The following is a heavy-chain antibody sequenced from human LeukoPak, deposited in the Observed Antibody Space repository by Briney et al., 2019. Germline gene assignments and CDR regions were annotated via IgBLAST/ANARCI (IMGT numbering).Heavy chain of an antibody. CDR1: GGSISSGDYY. J-gene: IGHJ6*02. Sequence: SETLSLTCTVSGGSISSGDYYWSWIRQPPGKGLEWIGYIYYSGSTYYNPSLKSRVTISVDTSKNQSSLKLSSVTAADTAVYYCARDNYYYGMDVWGQGTTVTVSS. CDR3: ARDNYYYGMDV. CDR2: IYYSGST. V-gene: IGHV4-30-4*01.